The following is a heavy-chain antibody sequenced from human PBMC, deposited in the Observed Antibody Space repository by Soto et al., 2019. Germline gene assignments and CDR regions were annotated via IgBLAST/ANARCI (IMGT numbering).Heavy chain of an antibody. CDR1: GFTFSSYS. CDR3: ARDGDSSGYYPSCFDY. J-gene: IGHJ4*02. D-gene: IGHD3-22*01. CDR2: ISSSSSYI. V-gene: IGHV3-21*01. Sequence: GGSLRLSCAASGFTFSSYSMNWVRQAPGKGLEWVSSISSSSSYIYYADSVKGRFTISRDNAKNSLYLQMNSLRAEDTAVYYCARDGDSSGYYPSCFDYWGQGTLVTVSS.